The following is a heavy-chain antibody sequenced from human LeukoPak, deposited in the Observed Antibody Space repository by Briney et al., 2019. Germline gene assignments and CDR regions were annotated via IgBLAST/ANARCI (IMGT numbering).Heavy chain of an antibody. CDR1: GFTFSSYG. CDR2: ISDNGRSK. V-gene: IGHV3-30*18. Sequence: GGSLRLSCGASGFTFSSYGIHWVRQAPGKGLEWVADISDNGRSKHYSESVKGRFTISRDNSKNTLYLQMNSLTAEDTAVYYCAKGWLQSQPESDFWRQGTLVTVSS. CDR3: AKGWLQSQPESDF. D-gene: IGHD5-24*01. J-gene: IGHJ4*02.